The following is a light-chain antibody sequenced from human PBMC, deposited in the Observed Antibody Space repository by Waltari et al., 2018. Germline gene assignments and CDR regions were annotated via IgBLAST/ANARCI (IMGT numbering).Light chain of an antibody. J-gene: IGLJ3*02. V-gene: IGLV1-44*01. CDR1: TSNIGSNL. CDR3: AAWDDSLHGHWV. Sequence: QSVLTQPPSASGPPGQRVTISCSGSTSNIGSNLVNWYQQPPGKAPKLLIYRGDQRPSGVPDRFSGSKSGSSASLAISGLQSEDEADYYWAAWDDSLHGHWVFGGGTKVTVL. CDR2: RGD.